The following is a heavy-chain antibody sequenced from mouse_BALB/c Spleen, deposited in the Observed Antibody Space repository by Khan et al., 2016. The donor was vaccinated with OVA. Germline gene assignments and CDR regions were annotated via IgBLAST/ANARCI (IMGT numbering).Heavy chain of an antibody. CDR3: ASAGYGGFAY. V-gene: IGHV5-4*02. CDR1: GFTFSDYY. J-gene: IGHJ3*01. CDR2: ISDGGSST. Sequence: EVQLVESGGGLVKPGGSLKLSCAASGFTFSDYYMYWVRQTPEKRLEWVATISDGGSSTYYLDSVKGRFTISRDNAKNSLYLQMSSLKSEDTAIYYCASAGYGGFAYWGQGTLVTVSA. D-gene: IGHD1-1*02.